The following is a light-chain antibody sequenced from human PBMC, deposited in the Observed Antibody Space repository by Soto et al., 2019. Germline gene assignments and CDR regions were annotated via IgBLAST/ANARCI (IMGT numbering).Light chain of an antibody. Sequence: VMTQSPATLSLSPGERVTLSCRASQSVSSSYLAWYQQKPGKAPRLLIYGASSRATGIPDRFSGSGSGTDFTLTIRRLEPEDFAVYYCQQYGSSRTFGQGTKVDIK. CDR2: GAS. V-gene: IGKV3-20*01. J-gene: IGKJ1*01. CDR3: QQYGSSRT. CDR1: QSVSSSY.